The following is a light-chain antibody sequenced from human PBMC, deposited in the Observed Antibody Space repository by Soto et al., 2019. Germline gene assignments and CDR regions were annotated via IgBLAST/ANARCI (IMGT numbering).Light chain of an antibody. V-gene: IGKV3-20*01. CDR1: QSVSTSY. CDR3: QQYDSSPPT. Sequence: EIVLTQFPGTLSLSPGERATLSCRASQSVSTSYLAWYQQKPGQAPRLLIYGASSRATGIPDRFSGSGSGTDFTLTLSRLEPEDFAVYSCQQYDSSPPTFGQGTKVEIK. CDR2: GAS. J-gene: IGKJ1*01.